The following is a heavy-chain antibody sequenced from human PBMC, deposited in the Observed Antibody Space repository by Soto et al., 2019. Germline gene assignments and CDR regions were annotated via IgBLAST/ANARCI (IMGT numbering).Heavy chain of an antibody. Sequence: QVLLVQSGSDVKKPGASVKVDCKASGYSFTSYGISWVRQAPGQGLEWRGWSSGYNGNTNYAQKVQGRVTMTTETSTSTAYMELRSLRSDDTAVYYCARRTRWNDGGYYNYYMDVWGQGTTVTVSS. J-gene: IGHJ6*02. CDR3: ARRTRWNDGGYYNYYMDV. CDR2: SSGYNGNT. CDR1: GYSFTSYG. V-gene: IGHV1-18*01. D-gene: IGHD1-1*01.